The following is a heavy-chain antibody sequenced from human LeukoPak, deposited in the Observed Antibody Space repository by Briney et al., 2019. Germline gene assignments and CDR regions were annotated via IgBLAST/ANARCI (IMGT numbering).Heavy chain of an antibody. Sequence: PGGSLRLSCAASGFTFTTYWMSWVRQAPGKGLEWVANIKQDGSKIYYVDSVKGRFTISRDNAKNSLYLQMNSLRAEDTAVYYCARESIVTGTIFGFWGQGTLVTVSS. CDR3: ARESIVTGTIFGF. CDR1: GFTFTTYW. D-gene: IGHD6-19*01. CDR2: IKQDGSKI. V-gene: IGHV3-7*04. J-gene: IGHJ4*02.